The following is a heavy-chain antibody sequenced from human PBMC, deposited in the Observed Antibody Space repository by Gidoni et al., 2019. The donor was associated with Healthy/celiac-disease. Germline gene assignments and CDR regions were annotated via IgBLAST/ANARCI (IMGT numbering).Heavy chain of an antibody. Sequence: EVQPVASGGGLVQPGRSPSLSCAASGFTFDVYAMHWVRQAPGQGLEWVSGISWNSGRIGYADSMKGRFTISRDNAKNSLYLQMNSLRAEDTALYYCAKEKARYGYNFLFDPWGQGTLVTVSS. CDR3: AKEKARYGYNFLFDP. D-gene: IGHD5-12*01. V-gene: IGHV3-9*01. CDR1: GFTFDVYA. CDR2: ISWNSGRI. J-gene: IGHJ5*02.